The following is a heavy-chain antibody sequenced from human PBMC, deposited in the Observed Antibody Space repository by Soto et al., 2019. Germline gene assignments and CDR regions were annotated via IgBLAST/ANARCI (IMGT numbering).Heavy chain of an antibody. CDR1: GGXITTPGYS. CDR2: XXXXXXX. CDR3: AARPYYYYGLDV. V-gene: IGHV4-30-2*01. Sequence: PXETLSLTCXVSGGXITTPGYSWSWIRQPPXXXXXXXXXXXXXXXXXXXXSLKSRVTISLDGAKNQFSLKMTSVTAADTGLYYCAARPYYYYGLDVWGQGTTVTVSS. J-gene: IGHJ6*02. D-gene: IGHD3-10*01.